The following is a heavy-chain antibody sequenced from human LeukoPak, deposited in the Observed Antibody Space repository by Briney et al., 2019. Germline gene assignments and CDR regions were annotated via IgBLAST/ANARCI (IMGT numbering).Heavy chain of an antibody. D-gene: IGHD5-12*01. J-gene: IGHJ4*02. CDR1: GFTFSDYY. Sequence: GGSLRLSCAASGFTFSDYYMSWIRQAPGKGLEWVSYISSSSSYTNYADSVKGRFTISRDNAKNSLYLQMNSLRAEDTAVYYCARGGYSGYNWVDYWGQGTLVTVSS. V-gene: IGHV3-11*05. CDR3: ARGGYSGYNWVDY. CDR2: ISSSSSYT.